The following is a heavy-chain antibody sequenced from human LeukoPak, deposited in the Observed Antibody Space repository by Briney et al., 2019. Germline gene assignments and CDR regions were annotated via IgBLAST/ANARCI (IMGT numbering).Heavy chain of an antibody. CDR3: ARDEAYYYGSGSAQFYMDV. CDR2: IYISGST. V-gene: IGHV4-4*07. CDR1: GGSISSYY. Sequence: PSETLSLTCTVSGGSISSYYWSWIRQPAGKGLEWIGRIYISGSTNYNPSLKSRVTMSVDTSKNQFSLKLSSVTAADTAVYYCARDEAYYYGSGSAQFYMDVWGKGTTVTISS. J-gene: IGHJ6*03. D-gene: IGHD3-10*01.